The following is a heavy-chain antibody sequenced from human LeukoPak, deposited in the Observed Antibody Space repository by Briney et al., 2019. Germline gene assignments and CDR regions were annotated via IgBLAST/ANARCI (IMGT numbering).Heavy chain of an antibody. CDR3: ARERPGGATAVDY. V-gene: IGHV3-7*01. CDR2: IKQDGSDK. Sequence: GGSLRLSCAAPEFTFSSYWMSWVRQAPGKGLQWVANIKQDGSDKNYVDSVKGRFTISRDNAKNSLYLQMKSLRAEDTAVYYCARERPGGATAVDYWGQGTLVTVSS. CDR1: EFTFSSYW. J-gene: IGHJ4*02. D-gene: IGHD6-13*01.